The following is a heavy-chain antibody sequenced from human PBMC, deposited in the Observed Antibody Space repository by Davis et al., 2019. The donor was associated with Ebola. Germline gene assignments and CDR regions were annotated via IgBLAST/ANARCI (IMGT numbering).Heavy chain of an antibody. J-gene: IGHJ4*02. D-gene: IGHD6-13*01. CDR1: GYSISSGYY. V-gene: IGHV4-38-2*02. CDR3: ARLGSSSWLRDY. Sequence: MPSETLSLTCTVSGYSISSGYYWGWIRQPPGKGLEWIGSIYYSGSTYYNPSLKSRVTISVDTSKNQFSLKLSSVTAADTAVYYCARLGSSSWLRDYWGQGTLVTVSS. CDR2: IYYSGST.